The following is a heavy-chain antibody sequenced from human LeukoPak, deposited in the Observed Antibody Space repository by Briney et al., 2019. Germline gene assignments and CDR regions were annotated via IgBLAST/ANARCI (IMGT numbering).Heavy chain of an antibody. CDR1: GASISSHY. D-gene: IGHD3/OR15-3a*01. CDR2: TSGSI. V-gene: IGHV4-59*11. J-gene: IGHJ6*03. Sequence: PSETLSLTCAVSGASISSHYWSWIRQPPGKGLEWIGYTSGSISDNPSLKSRVAVSVDQSQNQVSLSLTSVTAADTAVYYCARVLAIFGLDTTDFYMDVWGKGTTVTVSS. CDR3: ARVLAIFGLDTTDFYMDV.